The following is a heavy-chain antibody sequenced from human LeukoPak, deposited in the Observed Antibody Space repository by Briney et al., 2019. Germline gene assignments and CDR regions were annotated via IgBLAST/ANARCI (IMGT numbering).Heavy chain of an antibody. J-gene: IGHJ4*02. Sequence: GRSLRLSCAASGFTFSSYWMSWVRQAPGKGLEWVANIKQDGSEKYYVDSVKSRFTISRDNAKNSLYLQMNSLRAEDTAVYYCASVGGSVDYWGQGTLVTVSS. V-gene: IGHV3-7*01. CDR1: GFTFSSYW. D-gene: IGHD3-3*01. CDR2: IKQDGSEK. CDR3: ASVGGSVDY.